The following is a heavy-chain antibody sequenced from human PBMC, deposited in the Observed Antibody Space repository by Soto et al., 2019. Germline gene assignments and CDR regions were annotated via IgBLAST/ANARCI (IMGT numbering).Heavy chain of an antibody. D-gene: IGHD2-15*01. CDR3: ARDGPSVRVGYFAL. CDR2: ISSSGSTI. CDR1: GFTFSDYY. V-gene: IGHV3-11*01. J-gene: IGHJ2*01. Sequence: QVQLVESGGGLVKPGGSLRLSCAASGFTFSDYYRSWIRQATEKELEWVSYISSSGSTIYYADSVKGRFTISRDNAKNSLYLQMNSLRAEDTAVYYCARDGPSVRVGYFALCGRGTLVTVSS.